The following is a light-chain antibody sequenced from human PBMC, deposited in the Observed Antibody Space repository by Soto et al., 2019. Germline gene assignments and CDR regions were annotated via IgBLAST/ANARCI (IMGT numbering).Light chain of an antibody. V-gene: IGKV3-20*01. CDR3: HQYGTSPRT. J-gene: IGKJ1*01. CDR2: DAS. CDR1: QSVGNNF. Sequence: EIVLTQSPDTLSLSPEERATLSCRASQSVGNNFLAWYQQKSGQAPTLLIYDASSRASGLPDRFSGSGSETELTLTVSRLELEDFAVYFCHQYGTSPRTFGQGTKVEI.